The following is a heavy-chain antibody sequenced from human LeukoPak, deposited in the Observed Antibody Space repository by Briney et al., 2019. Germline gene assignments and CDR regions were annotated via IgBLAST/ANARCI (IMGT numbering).Heavy chain of an antibody. J-gene: IGHJ4*02. CDR2: ISSSSSTI. CDR1: GFTFSTFG. CDR3: ASPQESGTTSFVGY. D-gene: IGHD2/OR15-2a*01. V-gene: IGHV3-48*02. Sequence: GGSLRLSCAASGFTFSTFGMNWVRQAPAKGLEWVSYISSSSSTIYYADSVKGRFTISRDNAKNSLYLQMNSLRDEDTAVYYCASPQESGTTSFVGYWGQGTLVTVSA.